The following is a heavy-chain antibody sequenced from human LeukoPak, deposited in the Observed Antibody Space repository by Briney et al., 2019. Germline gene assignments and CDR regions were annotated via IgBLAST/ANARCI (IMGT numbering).Heavy chain of an antibody. V-gene: IGHV4-34*01. Sequence: KPSETLSLTCAVYGGSFSGYYWSWIRQPPGKGLEWIGEINHSGSTNYNPSLKSRVTISVETSKNQFSLKLSSVTAADTAVYYCARVRLSVWDIDYWGQGTLVTVSS. CDR3: ARVRLSVWDIDY. CDR1: GGSFSGYY. J-gene: IGHJ4*02. CDR2: INHSGST. D-gene: IGHD1-26*01.